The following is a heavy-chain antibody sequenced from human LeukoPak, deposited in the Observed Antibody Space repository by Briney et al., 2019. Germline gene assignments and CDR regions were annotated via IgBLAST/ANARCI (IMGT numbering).Heavy chain of an antibody. Sequence: PGGSLTLSCVVSGFTFSSYAMSWVRQAPGKGLEWVSAISGSGGSTYYADSVKGRFTISRDNSKNTLYLQMNSLRAEDTAVYSCAKVGLSPGEARYYYYGMDVWGQGTTVTVSS. CDR1: GFTFSSYA. V-gene: IGHV3-23*01. D-gene: IGHD1-26*01. CDR2: ISGSGGST. CDR3: AKVGLSPGEARYYYYGMDV. J-gene: IGHJ6*02.